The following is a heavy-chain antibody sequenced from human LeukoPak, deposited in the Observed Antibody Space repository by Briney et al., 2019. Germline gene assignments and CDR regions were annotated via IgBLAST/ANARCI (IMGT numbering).Heavy chain of an antibody. V-gene: IGHV4-59*01. D-gene: IGHD6-19*01. J-gene: IGHJ4*02. CDR2: IYYSGST. CDR3: ARYSIAVAGKYYFDY. Sequence: KPSETLSLTCTVSGGSISSYYWSWIRQPPGKGLEWIGYIYYSGSTNYNPSLKSRVTISVDMSKNQFSLKLSSVTAADTAVYYCARYSIAVAGKYYFDYWGQGTLVTVSS. CDR1: GGSISSYY.